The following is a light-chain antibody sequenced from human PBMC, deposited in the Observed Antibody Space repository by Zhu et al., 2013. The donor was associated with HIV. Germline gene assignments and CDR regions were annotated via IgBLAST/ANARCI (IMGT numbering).Light chain of an antibody. CDR2: DVS. V-gene: IGKV3-11*01. CDR1: QSVGTN. Sequence: EIVLTQSPATLSLSPGERATLSCRASQSVGTNLAWYRHKPGQAPSLVVYDVSTRATGIPGRFSGSGSGTDFTLTIDYLEPEDSAVYYCQQRTEWSWTFGQGTKVEIK. CDR3: QQRTEWSWT. J-gene: IGKJ1*01.